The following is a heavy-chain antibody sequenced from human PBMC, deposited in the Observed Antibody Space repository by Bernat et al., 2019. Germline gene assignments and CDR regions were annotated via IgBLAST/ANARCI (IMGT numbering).Heavy chain of an antibody. V-gene: IGHV3-30*18. CDR3: AKEQTGTSYYYYYGMNV. J-gene: IGHJ6*02. D-gene: IGHD1-7*01. Sequence: QVQLVESGGGVVQPGRSLRLFCAASGFTFSSYGMHWVRQAPGKGLEWVAVISYDGSNKYYADSVKGRITISRDNSKNTLYLQMNSLRAEDTAMYYNAKEQTGTSYYYYYGMNVWGQGATVTDSS. CDR2: ISYDGSNK. CDR1: GFTFSSYG.